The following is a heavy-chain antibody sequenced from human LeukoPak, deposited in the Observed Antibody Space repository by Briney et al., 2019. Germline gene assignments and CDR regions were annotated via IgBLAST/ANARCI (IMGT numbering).Heavy chain of an antibody. J-gene: IGHJ4*02. CDR3: AKGEDTMIVVVITTHFDY. CDR1: GFTFSSHW. V-gene: IGHV3-23*01. Sequence: GGSLRLSCAASGFTFSSHWMTWIRQAPGKGLEWVSAISGSGGSTYYADSVKGRFTISRDNSKNTLYLQMNSLRAENTAVYYCAKGEDTMIVVVITTHFDYWGQGTLVTVSS. CDR2: ISGSGGST. D-gene: IGHD3-22*01.